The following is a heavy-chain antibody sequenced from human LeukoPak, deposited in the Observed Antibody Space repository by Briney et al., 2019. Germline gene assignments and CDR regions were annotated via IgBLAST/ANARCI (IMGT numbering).Heavy chain of an antibody. Sequence: PGGSLRLSCTASGFNFDDKTMHWVRQSPGKGLEWVSGISWNSEKRDYADSVKGRFTISRDNAKNSLYLQMSSLRTEDTALYYCAKDVVAIFTGAFFGSWGQGTQVTVSS. CDR2: ISWNSEKR. J-gene: IGHJ4*02. D-gene: IGHD2-21*01. CDR1: GFNFDDKT. V-gene: IGHV3-9*01. CDR3: AKDVVAIFTGAFFGS.